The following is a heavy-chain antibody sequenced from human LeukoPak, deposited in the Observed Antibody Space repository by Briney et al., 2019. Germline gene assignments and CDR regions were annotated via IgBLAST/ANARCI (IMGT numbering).Heavy chain of an antibody. CDR1: GFTFSSYG. CDR2: LYYDGSNQ. Sequence: GGSLRLSCAASGFTFSSYGMHWVRQAPGKGLEWVASLYYDGSNQNYADSVKGRFTISRDNSKNTLYLQMNSLRPEDTAEYYCAKEARNLGPIPDYFDYWGQGTLVTVSS. J-gene: IGHJ4*02. CDR3: AKEARNLGPIPDYFDY. D-gene: IGHD1-7*01. V-gene: IGHV3-30*02.